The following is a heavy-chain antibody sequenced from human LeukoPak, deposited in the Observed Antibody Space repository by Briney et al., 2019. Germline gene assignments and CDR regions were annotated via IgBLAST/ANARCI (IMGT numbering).Heavy chain of an antibody. Sequence: TGGSLRLSCGGSGFTFSSSEMNWVRQAPGKGLEWLSWISSSGSPIFYADSVKGRFIISRDNAKNSLYLQMNSLRAEDTAVYYCARDIYYYDSSGYYFPGGSDYWGQGTLVTVSS. CDR2: ISSSGSPI. CDR1: GFTFSSSE. J-gene: IGHJ4*02. CDR3: ARDIYYYDSSGYYFPGGSDY. V-gene: IGHV3-48*03. D-gene: IGHD3-22*01.